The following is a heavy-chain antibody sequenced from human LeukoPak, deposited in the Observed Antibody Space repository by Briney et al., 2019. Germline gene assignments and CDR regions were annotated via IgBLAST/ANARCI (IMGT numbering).Heavy chain of an antibody. J-gene: IGHJ3*02. CDR3: ARGAPYSSRWYDAFDI. CDR1: GFSFSTYS. Sequence: GSLRLSCAASGFSFSTYSMNWVRQAPGKGLEWVSSISSSSSSIYYADSVKGRFTISRDSAKNSLFLQMNSLRAEDTAVYYCARGAPYSSRWYDAFDIWGQGTMVTVSS. CDR2: ISSSSSSI. D-gene: IGHD6-13*01. V-gene: IGHV3-21*01.